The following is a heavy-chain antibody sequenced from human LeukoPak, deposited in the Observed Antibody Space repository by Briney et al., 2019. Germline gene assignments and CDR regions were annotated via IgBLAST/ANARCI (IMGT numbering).Heavy chain of an antibody. CDR1: GGSISSYY. J-gene: IGHJ6*02. CDR3: ARVLRMGATYYYGMDV. V-gene: IGHV4-4*07. CDR2: IYTSGST. D-gene: IGHD1-26*01. Sequence: SETLSLTCTVSGGSISSYYWSWTRQPAGKGLEWIGRIYTSGSTNYNPSLKSRVTMSVDTSKNQFSLQLNSVTPEDTAVYYCARVLRMGATYYYGMDVWGQGTTVTVSS.